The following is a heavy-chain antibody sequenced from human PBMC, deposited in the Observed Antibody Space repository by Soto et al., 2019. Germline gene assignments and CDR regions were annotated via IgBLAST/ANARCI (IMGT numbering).Heavy chain of an antibody. Sequence: QVQLVQSGAEVKKPGSSVKVSCKASGGTFSSYTISWVRQAPGQGLEWMGRIIPILGIANYAQKFQGRVTITADKSTSTTYMELSSLRSEDTAVYYCARGGYYDTFGDAFDIWGQGTMVTVSS. D-gene: IGHD3-9*01. CDR3: ARGGYYDTFGDAFDI. CDR1: GGTFSSYT. J-gene: IGHJ3*02. V-gene: IGHV1-69*02. CDR2: IIPILGIA.